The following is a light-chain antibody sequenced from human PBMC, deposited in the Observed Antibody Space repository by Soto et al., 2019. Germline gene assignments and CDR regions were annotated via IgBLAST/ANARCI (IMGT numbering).Light chain of an antibody. CDR3: QQYGSSLTWT. CDR2: GAS. CDR1: QSVSRQ. Sequence: EVLLTQYPATLSLSPGERATLSCRASQSVSRQLAWYQQKPGQAPRLLIYGASSRATGIPDRFSGSGSATDFTLTISRLETEDFAVYYCQQYGSSLTWTFGQGTKVDIK. V-gene: IGKV3-20*01. J-gene: IGKJ1*01.